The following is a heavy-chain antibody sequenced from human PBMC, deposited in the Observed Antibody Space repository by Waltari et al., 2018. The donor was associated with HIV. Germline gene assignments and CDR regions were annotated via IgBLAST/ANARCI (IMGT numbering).Heavy chain of an antibody. J-gene: IGHJ4*02. Sequence: EVQLVESGGGLVQPGGSLRLSCAASGFTVSSHYMSWVRQAPGKGLEWVSVIYSGGSTYYADSVKGRFTISRHNSKNTLYLQMNSLRAEDTAVYYCASGPSGYYSYYWGQGTLVTVSS. CDR3: ASGPSGYYSYY. CDR2: IYSGGST. D-gene: IGHD3-3*01. CDR1: GFTVSSHY. V-gene: IGHV3-53*04.